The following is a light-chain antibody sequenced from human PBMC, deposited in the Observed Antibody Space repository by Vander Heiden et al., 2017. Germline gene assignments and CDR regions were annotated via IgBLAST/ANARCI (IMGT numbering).Light chain of an antibody. CDR1: SSNIGAGYD. CDR2: GNS. J-gene: IGLJ2*01. Sequence: QSVLTQPPSVSGAPGQRVTIPCTGSSSNIGAGYDVHWYQQLPGTAPKLLIYGNSNRPSGVPDRFSGSKSGTSASLAITGLQAEDEADYYCQSYDGSLSGVVFGGGTKLTVL. CDR3: QSYDGSLSGVV. V-gene: IGLV1-40*01.